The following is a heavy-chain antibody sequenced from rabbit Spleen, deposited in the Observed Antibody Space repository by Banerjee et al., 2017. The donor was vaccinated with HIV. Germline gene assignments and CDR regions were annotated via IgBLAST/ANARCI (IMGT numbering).Heavy chain of an antibody. CDR2: IAGSSSGFT. V-gene: IGHV1S40*01. CDR3: ARDSGDWCFDV. J-gene: IGHJ2*01. D-gene: IGHD1-1*01. Sequence: QSLEESGGGLVQPEGSLTLTCKASGFSFSSSDYICWVRQAPGKGLEWISCIAGSSSGFTYSATWATGRFTISKTSSTTVTLQMTSLTVADTATYFCARDSGDWCFDVWGQGTLVTVS. CDR1: GFSFSSSDY.